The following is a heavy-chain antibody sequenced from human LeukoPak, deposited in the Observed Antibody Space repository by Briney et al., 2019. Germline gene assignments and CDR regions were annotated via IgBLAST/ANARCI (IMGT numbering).Heavy chain of an antibody. CDR1: GGSISSYY. D-gene: IGHD2-15*01. Sequence: SETLSLTCTVSGGSISSYYWSWIRQPAGKGLEWIGRIYTSGSTNYNPSLKSRVTMSVDTSKNQFSLKLSSVTAADTAVYYCARGRYCSGGSCYGFDPWGQGALVTVSS. CDR3: ARGRYCSGGSCYGFDP. V-gene: IGHV4-4*07. CDR2: IYTSGST. J-gene: IGHJ5*02.